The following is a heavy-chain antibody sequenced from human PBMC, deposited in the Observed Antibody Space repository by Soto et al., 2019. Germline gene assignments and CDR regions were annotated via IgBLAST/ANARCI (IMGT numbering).Heavy chain of an antibody. Sequence: QLQLQESGPGLVKPSETLSLTCTVSGGSISSSSYYWGWIRQPPGKGLEWIGSIYYSGSTYYNPSLKRRVTIPVDTSKNQFSLKLSSVTAADTAVYYCARQVGEYPGAFDIWGQGTMVTVSS. CDR1: GGSISSSSYY. CDR2: IYYSGST. V-gene: IGHV4-39*01. CDR3: ARQVGEYPGAFDI. J-gene: IGHJ3*02.